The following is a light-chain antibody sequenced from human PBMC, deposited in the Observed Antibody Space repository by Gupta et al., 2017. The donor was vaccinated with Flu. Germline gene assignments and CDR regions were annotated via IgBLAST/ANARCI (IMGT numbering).Light chain of an antibody. CDR3: VLDMGSGSWV. CDR1: SGSVSTNFY. Sequence: TVVTQEPSFSVSPGGTVTLTCGLSSGSVSTNFYPSWYQQTPGQAPRTLIYNTNTLSSGVPERFSGSILGNKAALIITGAQADDESDYYCVLDMGSGSWVFGGGTKLTVL. V-gene: IGLV8-61*01. J-gene: IGLJ3*02. CDR2: NTN.